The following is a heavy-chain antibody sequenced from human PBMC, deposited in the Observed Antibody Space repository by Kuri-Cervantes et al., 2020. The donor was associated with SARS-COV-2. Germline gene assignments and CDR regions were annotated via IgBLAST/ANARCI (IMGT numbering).Heavy chain of an antibody. Sequence: GGSLRLSCAASGFTFNSYSMNWVRQAPGKGLEWVSSISTSSSYIYYADSAKGRFTISRDTAKNSLYLQMHSLRAEDTAVYYCAREDGKTDQFESWGQGTLVTVSS. V-gene: IGHV3-21*01. J-gene: IGHJ4*02. CDR2: ISTSSSYI. CDR3: AREDGKTDQFES. CDR1: GFTFNSYS.